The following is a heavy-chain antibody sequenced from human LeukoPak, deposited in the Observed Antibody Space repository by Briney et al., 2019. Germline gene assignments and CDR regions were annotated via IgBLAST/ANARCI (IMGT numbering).Heavy chain of an antibody. CDR1: GFTFSSYW. J-gene: IGHJ4*02. CDR2: IKQDGSDK. Sequence: GGSLSLSCAASGFTFSSYWMSWVRQAPGKGLEWVANIKQDGSDKHYLDSVKGRFTISRDNAKNSLHLQMNSLRVKDTAVYYCARDGSGWAYDYWGQGTLVTVSS. V-gene: IGHV3-7*04. D-gene: IGHD6-19*01. CDR3: ARDGSGWAYDY.